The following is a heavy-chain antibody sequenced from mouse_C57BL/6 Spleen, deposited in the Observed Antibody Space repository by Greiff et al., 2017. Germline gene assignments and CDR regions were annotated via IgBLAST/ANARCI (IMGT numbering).Heavy chain of an antibody. Sequence: VQLKQSGPELVKPGASVKISCKASGYSFTGYYMNWVKQSPEKSLEWIGEINPSTGGTTYNQKFKAKATLTVDKSSSTAYMQLKSLTSEDSAVYYCAVYGNYDYYAMDYWGQGTSVTVSS. CDR3: AVYGNYDYYAMDY. V-gene: IGHV1-42*01. D-gene: IGHD2-10*02. J-gene: IGHJ4*01. CDR1: GYSFTGYY. CDR2: INPSTGGT.